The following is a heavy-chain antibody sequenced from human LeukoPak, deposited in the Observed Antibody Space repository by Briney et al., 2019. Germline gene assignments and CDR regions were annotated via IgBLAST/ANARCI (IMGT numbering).Heavy chain of an antibody. CDR1: GGSISSSSYF. D-gene: IGHD1-26*01. CDR3: ARRPIGGELSDY. Sequence: SETLSLTCTVSGGSISSSSYFCGWIRQPPGKGLEWIGCIYYSGRTYYTPHLNSRVTISVDTSKNQFSLKLSSVTAADTAVYYCARRPIGGELSDYWGQGTLVTVSS. CDR2: IYYSGRT. V-gene: IGHV4-39*01. J-gene: IGHJ4*02.